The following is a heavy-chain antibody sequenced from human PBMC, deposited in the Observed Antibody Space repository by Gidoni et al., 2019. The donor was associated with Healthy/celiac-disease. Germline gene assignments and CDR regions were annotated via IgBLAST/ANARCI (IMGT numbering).Heavy chain of an antibody. CDR2: LYHSGST. J-gene: IGHJ4*02. CDR3: ARVRITMVRGVNLYYFDY. CDR1: GGSISSSNW. V-gene: IGHV4-4*02. D-gene: IGHD3-10*01. Sequence: QVQLQESGTGLVKPSGTLSLTCAVSGGSISSSNWWSWVRQPPGKGLEWIGELYHSGSTNYNPSLKSRVTISVDKSKNQFSLKLSSVTAADTAVYYCARVRITMVRGVNLYYFDYWGQGTLVTVSS.